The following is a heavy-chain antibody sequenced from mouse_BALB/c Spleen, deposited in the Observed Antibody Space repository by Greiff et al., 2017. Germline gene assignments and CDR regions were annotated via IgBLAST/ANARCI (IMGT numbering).Heavy chain of an antibody. CDR2: IDPENGDT. CDR3: ARGDYYGSRDY. J-gene: IGHJ2*01. CDR1: GFNIKDYY. D-gene: IGHD1-1*01. V-gene: IGHV14-4*02. Sequence: EVQLQQSGAELVRSGASVKLSCTASGFNIKDYYMHWVKQRPEQGLEWIGWIDPENGDTEYAPKFQGKATMTADTSSNTAYLQLSSLTSEDTAVYYCARGDYYGSRDYWGQGTTLTVSS.